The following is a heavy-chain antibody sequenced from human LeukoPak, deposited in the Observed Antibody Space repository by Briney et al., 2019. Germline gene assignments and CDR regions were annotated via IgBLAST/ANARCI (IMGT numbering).Heavy chain of an antibody. V-gene: IGHV1-69*04. Sequence: ASVKVSCKASGGTFSSYAISWVRQAPGQGLEWMGRIIPILGIANYAQKFQGRVTITADKSTSTAYMELSSLRSEDTAVYYCARAFFDALTGWGHFDFWGRGILVTVSS. CDR1: GGTFSSYA. CDR3: ARAFFDALTGWGHFDF. D-gene: IGHD3-9*01. J-gene: IGHJ4*02. CDR2: IIPILGIA.